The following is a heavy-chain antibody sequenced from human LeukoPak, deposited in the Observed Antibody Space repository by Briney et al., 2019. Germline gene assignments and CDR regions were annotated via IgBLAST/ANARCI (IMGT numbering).Heavy chain of an antibody. CDR2: IYIGGST. D-gene: IGHD2-2*02. V-gene: IGHV3-53*01. J-gene: IGHJ4*02. Sequence: GGSLRLSCAASGSTVSSNYMSWVRQAPGKGLEWVSVIYIGGSTYYADSVKGRFTISRDISKNTLYLQMNSLRAEDTAMYYCARLGFVVPAVIFDYWGQGTLVTVSS. CDR3: ARLGFVVPAVIFDY. CDR1: GSTVSSNY.